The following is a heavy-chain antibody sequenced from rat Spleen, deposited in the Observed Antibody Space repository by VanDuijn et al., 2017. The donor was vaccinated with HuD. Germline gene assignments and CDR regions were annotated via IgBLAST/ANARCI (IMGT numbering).Heavy chain of an antibody. D-gene: IGHD1-6*01. V-gene: IGHV5-29*01. CDR2: INYDATST. CDR1: GFTFSNYG. CDR3: VRIQTYFDD. Sequence: EVQLVESGGGLVQPGRSLKVSCEASGFTFSNYGMAWVRQAPTKGLEWVATINYDATSTHYRDSVKGRFTISRDNAKSTLFLHMDNLRSEDTATYFCVRIQTYFDDWGQGVMVTVSS. J-gene: IGHJ2*01.